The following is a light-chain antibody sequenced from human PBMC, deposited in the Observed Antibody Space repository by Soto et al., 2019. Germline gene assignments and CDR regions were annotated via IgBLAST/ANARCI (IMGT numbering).Light chain of an antibody. CDR2: EVD. J-gene: IGLJ1*01. CDR3: SSYGGSNIPLYV. V-gene: IGLV2-8*01. CDR1: GSDVGAYKY. Sequence: QAALTQPPSASGSPGHSLTISCAGTGSDVGAYKYVSWYQQHPGKAPKLIIYEVDKRPSGVPDRFSGSKSGNTASLTVSGLQAEDEAEYYCSSYGGSNIPLYVFGTGTKVTVL.